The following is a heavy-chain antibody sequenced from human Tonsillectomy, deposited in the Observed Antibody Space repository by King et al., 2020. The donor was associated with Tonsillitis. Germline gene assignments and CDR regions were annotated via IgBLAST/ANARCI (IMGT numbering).Heavy chain of an antibody. CDR1: GGSISSHF. Sequence: QLQESGPGLVKPSETLSLTCTVSGGSISSHFWSWIRQPPGKGLEWIGYMYYSGSTTYNPSLKSRVTISEDTSKNQLSLKLSSLTAADTAVYYCARASRSYSKYVYYFYYYMDVWGKGTTVTVSS. CDR2: MYYSGST. CDR3: ARASRSYSKYVYYFYYYMDV. D-gene: IGHD3-10*01. J-gene: IGHJ6*03. V-gene: IGHV4-59*11.